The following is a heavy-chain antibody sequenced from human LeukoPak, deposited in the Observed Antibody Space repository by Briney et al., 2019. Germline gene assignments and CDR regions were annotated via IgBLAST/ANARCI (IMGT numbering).Heavy chain of an antibody. D-gene: IGHD6-13*01. CDR3: ARLLAAGTSPIDY. CDR1: GGSLSSYY. CDR2: IYYSGSS. V-gene: IGHV4-59*01. Sequence: PSETLSLTCTVSGGSLSSYYWSWIRQPPGKGLEWIGYIYYSGSSNYNPSLKSRVTKSVDTSKCKFSLKLSSVTAADTAVYYCARLLAAGTSPIDYWGQGTLVTVSS. J-gene: IGHJ4*02.